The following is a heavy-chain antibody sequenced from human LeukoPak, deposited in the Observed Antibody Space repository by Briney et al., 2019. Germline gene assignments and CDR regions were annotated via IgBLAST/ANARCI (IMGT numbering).Heavy chain of an antibody. CDR3: ARDLRELPIAIFGVVSPTCFDH. J-gene: IGHJ4*02. CDR2: ISVYNGYS. V-gene: IGHV1-18*01. CDR1: GYTFTRYG. D-gene: IGHD3-3*01. Sequence: ASVKVSCKTSGYTFTRYGISWVRQAPGQGPEWMGWISVYNGYSNYAQKFQGRLTVTTDTSTRTAYMELTSLRFDDTSVYYCARDLRELPIAIFGVVSPTCFDHWGQGTLVTVSS.